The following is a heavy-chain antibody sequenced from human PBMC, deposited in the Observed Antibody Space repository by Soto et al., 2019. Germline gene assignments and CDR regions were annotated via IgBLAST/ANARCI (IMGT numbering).Heavy chain of an antibody. D-gene: IGHD6-13*01. CDR1: GASISNSAYY. CDR3: VIFDFSSTYYDH. J-gene: IGHJ4*02. CDR2: ISYRGST. Sequence: PSETLSLTCTVSGASISNSAYYWGWIRQPPGKGLEWIGTISYRGSTFYKPSLKSQVTISVDTIKNQFSLKLDSVTVADTAVYYCVIFDFSSTYYDHWGQGTLVTVSS. V-gene: IGHV4-39*01.